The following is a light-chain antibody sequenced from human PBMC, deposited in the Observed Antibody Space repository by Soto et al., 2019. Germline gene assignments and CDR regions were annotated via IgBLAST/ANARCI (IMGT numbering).Light chain of an antibody. V-gene: IGLV1-47*02. CDR3: AAWDDSLSAFV. J-gene: IGLJ1*01. Sequence: QSVRTQPPSASGTPGQRVTISCSGSNSNIGNNDVYWYRHLPGTAPRLLIYVDDQRPSGVPDRFSGSKSGTSASLAISGLRSDDEADYYCAAWDDSLSAFVFATGTKVTVL. CDR1: NSNIGNND. CDR2: VDD.